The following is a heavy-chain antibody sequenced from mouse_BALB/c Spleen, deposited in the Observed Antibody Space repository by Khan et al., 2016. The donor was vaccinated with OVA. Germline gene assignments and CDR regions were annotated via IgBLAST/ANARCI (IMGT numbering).Heavy chain of an antibody. J-gene: IGHJ4*01. CDR1: GYSLSSNG. CDR3: AELTADSYSMDY. V-gene: IGHV2-3*01. D-gene: IGHD1-1*01. CDR2: ILRDGST. Sequence: QVQLKQSGPGLVAPAHSLSITCTAAGYSLSSNGVSWVHQRPGKGLEWLGVILRDGSTNYHSNHISRLIISKDNSKTQAFLSLTRLQTDDYARSCRAELTADSYSMDYWGQGTSVTVTS.